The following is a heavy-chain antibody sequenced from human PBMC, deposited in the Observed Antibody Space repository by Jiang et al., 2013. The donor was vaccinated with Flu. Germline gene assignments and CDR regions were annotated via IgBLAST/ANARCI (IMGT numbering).Heavy chain of an antibody. CDR3: AGDKDDGYFDY. CDR2: ISSSSISI. Sequence: QLLESGGGLVQPGGSLRLSCAASGFNFNSYHMNWVRQAPGKGLEWVSYISSSSISIYYADSVKGRFTISRDNAKNSLYLQMNSLRAEDTAVYYCAGDKDDGYFDYWGQGTLVTVSS. J-gene: IGHJ4*02. CDR1: GFNFNSYH. V-gene: IGHV3-48*01. D-gene: IGHD4-17*01.